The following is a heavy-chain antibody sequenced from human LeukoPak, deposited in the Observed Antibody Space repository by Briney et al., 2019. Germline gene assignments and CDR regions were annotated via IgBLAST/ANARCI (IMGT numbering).Heavy chain of an antibody. CDR3: ASWEWELNAFDI. V-gene: IGHV1-18*01. CDR2: ISAYNGNT. D-gene: IGHD1-26*01. CDR1: GYTFTSYG. Sequence: ASVKVSCKASGYTFTSYGISWVRQAPGQGLEWMGWISAYNGNTNYAQKLQGRDTMTTDTSTSTAYMELRSLRSDDTAVYYCASWEWELNAFDIWGQGTMVTVSS. J-gene: IGHJ3*02.